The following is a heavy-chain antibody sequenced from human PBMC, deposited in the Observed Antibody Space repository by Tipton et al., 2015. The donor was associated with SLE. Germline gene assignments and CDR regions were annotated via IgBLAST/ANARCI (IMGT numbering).Heavy chain of an antibody. V-gene: IGHV4-39*07. J-gene: IGHJ4*02. CDR3: ARHLGAHNWNY. CDR2: IYYSGSA. D-gene: IGHD1-20*01. CDR1: GGSISSSSYY. Sequence: TLSLTCTVSGGSISSSSYYWGWIRQPPGKGLEWIESIYYSGSAYYNPSLKSRVTISVDTSKNQFSLRLRSVTAADTAMYFCARHLGAHNWNYWGQGTLVTVSS.